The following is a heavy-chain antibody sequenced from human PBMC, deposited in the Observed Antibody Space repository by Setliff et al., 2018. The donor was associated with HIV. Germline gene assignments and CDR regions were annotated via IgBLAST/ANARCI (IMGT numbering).Heavy chain of an antibody. J-gene: IGHJ4*02. CDR3: TRDHRFVDRYPDW. Sequence: GGSLRLSCAASGFSFSSYEMNWVRQAPGKGLEWISYISSSGNTIYYADSVKGRFTISRDNAKNSLYLQMSSLKIEDTAVYYCTRDHRFVDRYPDWWGQGTLVTVSS. CDR1: GFSFSSYE. CDR2: ISSSGNTI. D-gene: IGHD3-9*01. V-gene: IGHV3-48*03.